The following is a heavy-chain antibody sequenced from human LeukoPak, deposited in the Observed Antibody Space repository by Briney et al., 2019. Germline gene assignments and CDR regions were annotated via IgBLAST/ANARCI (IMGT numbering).Heavy chain of an antibody. CDR1: GFTFSNYA. CDR3: AKSREYGGRTTVLGVVDV. V-gene: IGHV3-23*01. CDR2: ISGSGGST. J-gene: IGHJ6*04. Sequence: GGSLRLSCAASGFTFSNYAMSWVRQAPGKGLEWVSGISGSGGSTYYADSVKGRLTISRDNSRNTLYLQLNSQRAEDTAVYYCAKSREYGGRTTVLGVVDVWGKGTTVTVSS. D-gene: IGHD2/OR15-2a*01.